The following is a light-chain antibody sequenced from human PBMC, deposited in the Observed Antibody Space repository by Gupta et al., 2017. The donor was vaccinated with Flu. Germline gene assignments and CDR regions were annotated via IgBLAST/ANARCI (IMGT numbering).Light chain of an antibody. J-gene: IGKJ2*03. Sequence: PATLSLSPGERATLSCRASQSVSSYLAWYQQKPGQAPRLLIYDASNRATGIPARFSGSGSGTDFTLTISSLEPEDFAVYYCQQRSNWYSFGQGTKLEIK. V-gene: IGKV3-11*01. CDR1: QSVSSY. CDR2: DAS. CDR3: QQRSNWYS.